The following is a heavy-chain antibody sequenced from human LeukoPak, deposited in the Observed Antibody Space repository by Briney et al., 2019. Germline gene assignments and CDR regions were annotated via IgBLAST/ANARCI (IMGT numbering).Heavy chain of an antibody. CDR2: IYYSGST. CDR1: GGSISSGEYY. J-gene: IGHJ3*02. Sequence: PSGTLSLTCTVPGGSISSGEYYWSWIRQPPGKGLEWLGYIYYSGSTYYIPSLKSRVTISVVTSKNQFSMKLSSVTAADTAVYYCARGSLYSWISVYDAFDIWGQGTMVTVSS. V-gene: IGHV4-30-4*08. CDR3: ARGSLYSWISVYDAFDI. D-gene: IGHD2-15*01.